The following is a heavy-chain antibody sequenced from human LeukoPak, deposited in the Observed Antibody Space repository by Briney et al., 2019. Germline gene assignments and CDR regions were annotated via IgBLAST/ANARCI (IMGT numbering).Heavy chain of an antibody. CDR3: ARSLVVGATYPYH. Sequence: PGGSLRLSCAASGFTFNNAWMSWVRQAPGKGLEWVGRIKSKADGGTTDHAAPVKGRFSISRDDSKSTLYLQMNSLRAEDTAVYYCARSLVVGATYPYHWGQGTLVTVSS. CDR2: IKSKADGGTT. CDR1: GFTFNNAW. V-gene: IGHV3-15*01. D-gene: IGHD1-26*01. J-gene: IGHJ5*02.